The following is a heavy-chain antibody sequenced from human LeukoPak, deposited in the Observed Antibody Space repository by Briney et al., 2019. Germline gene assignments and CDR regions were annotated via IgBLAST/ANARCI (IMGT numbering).Heavy chain of an antibody. CDR2: ISGSGGST. J-gene: IGHJ4*02. D-gene: IGHD3-22*01. V-gene: IGHV3-23*01. CDR3: ARGPPSRDYFDSTLTLPFAY. Sequence: GGSLRLSCAASGFTFSAYAMSWVRQAPGKGLEWVSGISGSGGSTYYADSVKGRFTIPRDNSQNTRYLRMNSPRAEDTGLYYCARGPPSRDYFDSTLTLPFAYGGQGTLVTASS. CDR1: GFTFSAYA.